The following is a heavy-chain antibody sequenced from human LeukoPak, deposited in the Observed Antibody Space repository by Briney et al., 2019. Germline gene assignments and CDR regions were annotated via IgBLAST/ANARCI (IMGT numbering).Heavy chain of an antibody. J-gene: IGHJ6*02. CDR2: IIPIFGTA. Sequence: SVKVSCKASGGTFSSYAISWVRQAPGQGLEWMGGIIPIFGTANYAQKFQGRVTITADESTSTAYMELSSLRSEDTAVYYCARAYDFWSLVVTYYYYGMDVWGQGTTVTVSS. CDR1: GGTFSSYA. V-gene: IGHV1-69*13. CDR3: ARAYDFWSLVVTYYYYGMDV. D-gene: IGHD3-3*01.